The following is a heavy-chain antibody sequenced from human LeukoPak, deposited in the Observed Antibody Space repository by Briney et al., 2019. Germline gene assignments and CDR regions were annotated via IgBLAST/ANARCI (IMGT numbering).Heavy chain of an antibody. CDR3: ASGSGTYSTDD. CDR2: INSNSGGT. CDR1: VYTFTGQY. V-gene: IGHV1-2*02. Sequence: ASVKVSCQASVYTFTGQYLHWVRQAPGQGHEWMGWINSNSGGTNYAQKFQGRVTMTRDTSISTAYMELSRLRSDDTAVYYCASGSGTYSTDDWGQGTLVTVSS. J-gene: IGHJ4*02. D-gene: IGHD3-10*01.